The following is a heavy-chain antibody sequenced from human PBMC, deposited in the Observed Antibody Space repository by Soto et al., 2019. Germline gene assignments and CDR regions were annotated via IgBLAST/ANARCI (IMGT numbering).Heavy chain of an antibody. V-gene: IGHV4-4*07. CDR3: EREGSYSAYDFAHGIQLWSFDF. CDR2: IFSTGST. CDR1: GGPINTFY. D-gene: IGHD5-12*01. J-gene: IGHJ4*02. Sequence: KTSETLSLPWTVSGGPINTFYWSWVRQPAGTGLEWIGQIFSTGSTSFKLSIERQAAMTVDTLNILFSLNLSSVSAAVMAVYYCEREGSYSAYDFAHGIQLWSFDFWGQGALVTVSS.